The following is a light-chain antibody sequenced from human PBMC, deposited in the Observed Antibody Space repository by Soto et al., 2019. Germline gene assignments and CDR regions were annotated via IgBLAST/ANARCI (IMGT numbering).Light chain of an antibody. CDR1: QSVSVNS. J-gene: IGKJ3*01. Sequence: SVFTQSPGTLSLSPGERATLSCRASQSVSVNSLAWYQQKGGQAPRLLIYAASTRATGVPDRFSGTGSGTDFALTISRLETDDSAVYYCQQYGGSPFTFGPGTKVDIK. V-gene: IGKV3-20*01. CDR3: QQYGGSPFT. CDR2: AAS.